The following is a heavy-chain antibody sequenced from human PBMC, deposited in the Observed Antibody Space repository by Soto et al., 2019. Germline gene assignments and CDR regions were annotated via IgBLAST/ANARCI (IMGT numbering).Heavy chain of an antibody. J-gene: IGHJ3*02. V-gene: IGHV3-74*03. CDR3: AREGGYCSSTSCYRRAFDT. Sequence: EVQLVESGGDLVQPGGSLRLSCAASGFTFSGHWMHWVRQVPGKGLEWVSRINTDGGSAAYADSVKGRFTISRDNAKNTLYLQMNGLRAEDTAVYYCAREGGYCSSTSCYRRAFDTWGQGTTVTVSS. CDR1: GFTFSGHW. D-gene: IGHD2-2*01. CDR2: INTDGGSA.